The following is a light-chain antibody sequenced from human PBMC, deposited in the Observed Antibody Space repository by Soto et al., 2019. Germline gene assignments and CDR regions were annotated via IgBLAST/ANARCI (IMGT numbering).Light chain of an antibody. CDR3: QQYDNWHPWT. Sequence: EIVMTQSPVTLSASLGERATLSCRASQSVRRNLAWYQQKPGQAPRLLISGASTRATGIPARFSGSGSGTELTLPTSSLPSADFAVSYCQQYDNWHPWTLGGGTKVDTK. CDR2: GAS. CDR1: QSVRRN. V-gene: IGKV3-15*01. J-gene: IGKJ4*01.